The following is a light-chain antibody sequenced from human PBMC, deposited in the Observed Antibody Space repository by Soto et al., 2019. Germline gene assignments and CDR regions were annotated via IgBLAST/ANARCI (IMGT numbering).Light chain of an antibody. CDR2: GAS. Sequence: EIVLTQSPGTLSLFPGERATLSCRASQSISSNYLAWYQHKPGQAPRLLIHGASNRATGIPDRFSGAGSGTDFTLTISRLVPEDFAVYYCHQYGNAPAWTFGQGTKGEIK. V-gene: IGKV3-20*01. CDR1: QSISSNY. J-gene: IGKJ1*01. CDR3: HQYGNAPAWT.